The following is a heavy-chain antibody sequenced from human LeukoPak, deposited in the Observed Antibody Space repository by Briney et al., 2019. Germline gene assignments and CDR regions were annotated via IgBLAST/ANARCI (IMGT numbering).Heavy chain of an antibody. Sequence: GGSLRLSCAASGFIFSSYTMNWVRQAPGKGLEWVSCISGSSSYIYYADSVKGRFTISRDNAKNSLYLQMNSLRAEDTAVYYCARDHGDYASYFDYWGQGTLVTVSS. CDR3: ARDHGDYASYFDY. D-gene: IGHD4-17*01. CDR2: ISGSSSYI. V-gene: IGHV3-21*01. J-gene: IGHJ4*02. CDR1: GFIFSSYT.